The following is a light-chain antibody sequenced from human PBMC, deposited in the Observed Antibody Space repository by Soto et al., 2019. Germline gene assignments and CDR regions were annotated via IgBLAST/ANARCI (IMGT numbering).Light chain of an antibody. J-gene: IGKJ4*01. CDR1: QSVSSH. Sequence: EIVLTQSPATLPLPPGDRATLSCRATQSVSSHLGWYKPKPGQAPRLLIYDASNMATRIPARFSGSGSGTDFTLTITSLEPEDFAVDYCQQRSNWPSTFGGGTKVEIK. CDR3: QQRSNWPST. CDR2: DAS. V-gene: IGKV3-11*01.